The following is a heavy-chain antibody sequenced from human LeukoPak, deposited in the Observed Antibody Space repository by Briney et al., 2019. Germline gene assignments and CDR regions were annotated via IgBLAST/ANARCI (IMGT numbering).Heavy chain of an antibody. CDR3: ARDWGVEGRPGYMDV. Sequence: AGSLRLSCTAYGFTFSDFTMNWIRQPPGKGLEWIGYLYYSGSTNYNPSLKSRVTILVDTSKNQFSLKLSSVTSADTAVYFCARDWGVEGRPGYMDVWGKGTTVTVSS. D-gene: IGHD6-6*01. V-gene: IGHV4-59*01. J-gene: IGHJ6*03. CDR1: GFTFSDFT. CDR2: LYYSGST.